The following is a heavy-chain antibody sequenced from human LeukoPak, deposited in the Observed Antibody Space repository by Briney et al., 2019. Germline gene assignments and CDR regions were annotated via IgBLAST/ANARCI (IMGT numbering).Heavy chain of an antibody. V-gene: IGHV1-18*01. D-gene: IGHD3-3*01. CDR2: ISAYNGNT. Sequence: ASVTVSCKASGYTFTSYGISWVRQAPGQGVEWMGWISAYNGNTNYAQKLQGRVTMTTDTSTSTAYMELRSLRSDDTAVYYRARAVYYDFWSGYFPHYYYYYMDVWGKGTTVTVSS. CDR3: ARAVYYDFWSGYFPHYYYYYMDV. CDR1: GYTFTSYG. J-gene: IGHJ6*03.